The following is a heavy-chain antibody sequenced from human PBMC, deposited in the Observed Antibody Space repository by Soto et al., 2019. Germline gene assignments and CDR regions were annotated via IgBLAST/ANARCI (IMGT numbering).Heavy chain of an antibody. D-gene: IGHD6-19*01. CDR3: ARVGRILVGYSSGWYVSRGYDYYYMDV. Sequence: ASVKVSLKAAGYTFTSYAMHWVRQAPGQRLEWMGWINAGNGNTKYSQKFQGRVTITRDTSASTAYMELSSLRSEDTAVYYCARVGRILVGYSSGWYVSRGYDYYYMDVWGKGTTVTVSS. V-gene: IGHV1-3*01. CDR2: INAGNGNT. CDR1: GYTFTSYA. J-gene: IGHJ6*03.